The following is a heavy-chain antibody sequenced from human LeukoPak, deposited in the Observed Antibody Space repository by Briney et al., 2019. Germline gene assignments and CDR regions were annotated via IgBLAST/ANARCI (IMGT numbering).Heavy chain of an antibody. CDR3: ARESYSRYYYFDY. D-gene: IGHD6-13*01. CDR2: ISYSGST. J-gene: IGHJ4*02. V-gene: IGHV4-30-4*01. CDR1: DVSLSTGYYY. Sequence: SETLSLTCTVSDVSLSTGYYYWNWIRQPPGKGLEWIGYISYSGSTYYNPSLKSRVAISVDTSKNQFSLKLTFLTAADTAVYYCARESYSRYYYFDYWGQGTLVTVSP.